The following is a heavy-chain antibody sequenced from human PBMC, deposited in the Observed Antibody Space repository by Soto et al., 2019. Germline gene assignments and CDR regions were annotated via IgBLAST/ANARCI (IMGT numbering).Heavy chain of an antibody. D-gene: IGHD3-22*01. Sequence: SVEVSCKASGGTFSSYAISWVRQAPGQGLEWMGGIIPIFGTANYAQKFQGRVTITADESTSTAYMELSSLRSEDTAVYYCARGRPTEAVVAFTGGYYYYGMDVWGQGTTVTVSS. V-gene: IGHV1-69*13. CDR2: IIPIFGTA. J-gene: IGHJ6*02. CDR3: ARGRPTEAVVAFTGGYYYYGMDV. CDR1: GGTFSSYA.